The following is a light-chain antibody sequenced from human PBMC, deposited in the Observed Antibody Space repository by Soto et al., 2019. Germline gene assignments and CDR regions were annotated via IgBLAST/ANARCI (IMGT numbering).Light chain of an antibody. Sequence: PGQRATLSCRASQDIGSSNVAWSQHKPGLAPRLLLYGASSRATGIPHRFSGGGSGTDFTLTISRLEPEDFAVYFCHHYASTFGQGTKVDNK. J-gene: IGKJ1*01. CDR1: QDIGSSN. CDR3: HHYAST. CDR2: GAS. V-gene: IGKV3-20*01.